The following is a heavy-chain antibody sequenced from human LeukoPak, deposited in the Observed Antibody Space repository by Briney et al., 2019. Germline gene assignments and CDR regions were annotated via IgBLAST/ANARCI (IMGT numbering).Heavy chain of an antibody. V-gene: IGHV3-30-3*01. Sequence: GGSLRLSCAASGFTFSSYAMHWVRQAPGKGLEWVAVISYDGSNKYYADSVKGRFTISRDNSKNTLYLQMNSLRAEDTAVYYCARGTAMDLIYFDYWGQGTLVTVSS. CDR1: GFTFSSYA. CDR2: ISYDGSNK. CDR3: ARGTAMDLIYFDY. D-gene: IGHD5-18*01. J-gene: IGHJ4*02.